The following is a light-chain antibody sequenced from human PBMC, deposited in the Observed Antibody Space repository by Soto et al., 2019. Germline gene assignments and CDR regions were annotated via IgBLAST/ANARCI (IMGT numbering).Light chain of an antibody. CDR1: RDVYINA. V-gene: IGKV3-20*01. CDR2: GAS. J-gene: IGKJ3*01. Sequence: VVLTQSPATLSLSPGEPATLSCRASRDVYINALAWYQQKPGRTPTLLIYGASTRATGIPDRFSATGSGTELSLTISSVVPEEFAVYYCQQYGASPLTLGPGTRVEI. CDR3: QQYGASPLT.